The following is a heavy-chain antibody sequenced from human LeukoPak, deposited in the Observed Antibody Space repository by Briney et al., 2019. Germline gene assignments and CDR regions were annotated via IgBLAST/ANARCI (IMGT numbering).Heavy chain of an antibody. J-gene: IGHJ4*02. Sequence: ASVKVSCKASGYTFTGYYMHWVRQAPGQGLEWMGRIIPILGIANYAQKFQGRVTITADKPTSTAYMELSSLRSEDTAVYYCARQDGIAAPYYFDYWGQGTLVTVSS. CDR3: ARQDGIAAPYYFDY. CDR2: IIPILGIA. V-gene: IGHV1-69*02. CDR1: GYTFTGYY. D-gene: IGHD6-6*01.